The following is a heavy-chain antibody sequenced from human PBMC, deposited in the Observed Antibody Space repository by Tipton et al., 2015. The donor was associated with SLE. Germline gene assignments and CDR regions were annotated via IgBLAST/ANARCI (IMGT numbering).Heavy chain of an antibody. V-gene: IGHV4-39*07. D-gene: IGHD3/OR15-3a*01. J-gene: IGHJ3*02. CDR2: IYYSGST. CDR1: GGSISSSSYY. CDR3: ASGPHAFDI. Sequence: TLSLTCAVSGGSISSSSYYWGWIRQPPGKGLEWIGSIYYSGSTYYNPSLKSRVTISGDTSKNQFSPKLSSVTAADTAVYYCASGPHAFDIWGQGTMVTVSS.